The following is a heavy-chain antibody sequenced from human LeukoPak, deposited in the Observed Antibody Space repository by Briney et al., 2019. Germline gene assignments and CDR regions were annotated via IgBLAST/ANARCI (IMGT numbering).Heavy chain of an antibody. CDR2: IKSKAAGGTT. Sequence: RGSLRLSCAASGFTSNNAWMSWVRQAPGKGPEWVGRIKSKAAGGTTDYAAPVKDRFTISRDDSKDTLYLQMNSLKTEDTAVYYCITFSRFSSGWSWGQGTLVTVSS. CDR1: GFTSNNAW. CDR3: ITFSRFSSGWS. J-gene: IGHJ5*02. V-gene: IGHV3-15*01. D-gene: IGHD6-19*01.